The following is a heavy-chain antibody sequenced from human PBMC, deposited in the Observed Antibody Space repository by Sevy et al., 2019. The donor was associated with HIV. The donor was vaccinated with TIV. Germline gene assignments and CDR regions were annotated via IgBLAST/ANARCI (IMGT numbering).Heavy chain of an antibody. CDR3: ARGPYYHGTGSYPFDY. V-gene: IGHV3-21*01. J-gene: IGHJ4*02. Sequence: GGYLRLSCAASGFTFSSYSMNCVRQAPGKGLEWVSSISSSSSYIYYADSVKGRFTISRDNAKNSLYLQMNSLRAEDTAVYYCARGPYYHGTGSYPFDYWGQGTEVTVSS. CDR2: ISSSSSYI. D-gene: IGHD3-10*01. CDR1: GFTFSSYS.